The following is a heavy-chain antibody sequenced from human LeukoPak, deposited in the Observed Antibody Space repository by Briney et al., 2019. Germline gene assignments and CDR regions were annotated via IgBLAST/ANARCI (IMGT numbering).Heavy chain of an antibody. Sequence: RSGGSLRLSCAASGFTFSSYEMNWVRQAPGKGLEWVSYISSSGSTIYYADSVKGRFTIFRDNAKNSLYLQMNSLRAEDTAVYYCARDPSAFGELSKIADYWGQGTLVTVSS. V-gene: IGHV3-48*03. D-gene: IGHD3-10*01. CDR2: ISSSGSTI. J-gene: IGHJ4*02. CDR3: ARDPSAFGELSKIADY. CDR1: GFTFSSYE.